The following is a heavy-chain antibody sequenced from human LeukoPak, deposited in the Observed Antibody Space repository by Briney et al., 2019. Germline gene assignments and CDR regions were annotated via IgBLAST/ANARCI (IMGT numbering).Heavy chain of an antibody. V-gene: IGHV3-23*01. CDR1: GFAFSNYA. CDR3: ARGFDY. Sequence: GGSLRLSCAASGFAFSNYAMNWVREAPGKGLEWVSSISGGVDDTYYLDSVNGRFINTRDNSKNTLFLQMNSLKADDTAVYYCARGFDYWGQGTLVTVSS. J-gene: IGHJ4*02. CDR2: ISGGVDDT.